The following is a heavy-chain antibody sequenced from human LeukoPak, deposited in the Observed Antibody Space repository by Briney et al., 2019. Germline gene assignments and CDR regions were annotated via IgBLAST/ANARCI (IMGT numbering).Heavy chain of an antibody. CDR3: AREPQH. J-gene: IGHJ1*01. CDR1: GFTFSSYA. V-gene: IGHV3-30-3*01. Sequence: RSLRLSCAASGFTFSSYAMHWVRQAPGKGLEWVAVISFDGNIKTYADSVKGRFTISRDNSKNTLYLQMNNLRTEDTAVYYCAREPQHWGQGTLVTVSS. CDR2: ISFDGNIK.